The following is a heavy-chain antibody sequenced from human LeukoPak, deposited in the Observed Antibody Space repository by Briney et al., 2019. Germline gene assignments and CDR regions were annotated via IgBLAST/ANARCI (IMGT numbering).Heavy chain of an antibody. V-gene: IGHV3-7*01. J-gene: IGHJ3*02. CDR1: GFSFTTSW. CDR2: IKPDATEK. D-gene: IGHD2-21*01. Sequence: GGSLRLSCAASGFSFTTSWMSWVRQAPGKGLEWVANIKPDATEKHYVDSVRGRFTISRDNAQNSLSLEMSSLRAEDTAVYYCARGVWSSQNAFDIWGQGTMVTVSS. CDR3: ARGVWSSQNAFDI.